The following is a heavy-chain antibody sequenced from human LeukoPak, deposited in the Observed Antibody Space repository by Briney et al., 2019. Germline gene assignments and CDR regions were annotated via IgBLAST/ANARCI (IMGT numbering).Heavy chain of an antibody. J-gene: IGHJ4*02. CDR3: ARDRKGFGDLSYYFDY. V-gene: IGHV3-20*04. D-gene: IGHD3-10*01. CDR1: GYSISTGYY. CDR2: INWNGGST. Sequence: ETLSLTCTVSGYSISTGYYWDWIRQPPGKGLEWVSGINWNGGSTGYADSVKGRFTISRDNAKNSLYLQMNSLRAEDTALYYCARDRKGFGDLSYYFDYWGQGTLVTVSS.